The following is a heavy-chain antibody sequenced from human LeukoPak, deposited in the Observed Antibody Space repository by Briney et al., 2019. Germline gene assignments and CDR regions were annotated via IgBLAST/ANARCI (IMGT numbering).Heavy chain of an antibody. D-gene: IGHD5-24*01. V-gene: IGHV4-39*01. CDR1: GGSISSSSYY. CDR3: ARRGRDGYNFGY. Sequence: SETLSLTCTVSGGSISSSSYYWGWIRQPPGKGLEWIGGIYYSGSTYYNPSLKSRVTISVDTSKNQFSLKLSSVTAADTAVYYCARRGRDGYNFGYWGQGTLVTVSS. J-gene: IGHJ4*02. CDR2: IYYSGST.